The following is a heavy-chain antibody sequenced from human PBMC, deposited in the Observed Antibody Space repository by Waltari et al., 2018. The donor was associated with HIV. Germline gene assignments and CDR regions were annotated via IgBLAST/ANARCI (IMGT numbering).Heavy chain of an antibody. CDR3: ARAGVVPALFDL. Sequence: QVQLQESCPGLLKPSETLSLTCVVSGYSFNSDYNWGWIRQPPGRGLEWIGSVYHSGSTLHNPSLNSRVTISIDTSKSQFSLKLSSVTAADTAVYYCARAGVVPALFDLWGRGTLVTVSS. D-gene: IGHD2-2*01. CDR2: VYHSGST. CDR1: GYSFNSDYN. V-gene: IGHV4-38-2*01. J-gene: IGHJ2*01.